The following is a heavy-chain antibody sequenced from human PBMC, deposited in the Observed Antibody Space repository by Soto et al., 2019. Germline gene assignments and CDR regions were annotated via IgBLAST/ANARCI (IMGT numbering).Heavy chain of an antibody. D-gene: IGHD6-13*01. J-gene: IGHJ4*02. CDR2: ISYDGSNK. CDR1: GFTFSSYG. CDR3: AKGVLGYSSSWYGFDY. Sequence: QVPLVESGGGVVQPGRSLRLSCAASGFTFSSYGMHWVRQAPGKGLEWVAVISYDGSNKYYADSVKGRFTISRDNSKNTLYLQMNSLRAEDTAVYYCAKGVLGYSSSWYGFDYWGQGTLVTVSS. V-gene: IGHV3-30*18.